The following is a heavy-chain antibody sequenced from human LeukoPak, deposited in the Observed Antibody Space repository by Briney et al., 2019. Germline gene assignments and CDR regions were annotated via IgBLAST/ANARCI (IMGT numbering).Heavy chain of an antibody. CDR3: ARQGPFIVGAGSYFDY. V-gene: IGHV4-59*08. CDR2: IYYSGST. CDR1: GGSISSYY. D-gene: IGHD1-26*01. Sequence: SETLSLTCTVSGGSISSYYWSWIRQPPGKGLEWIGYIYYSGSTNYNPSLKSRVTISVDTSKNQFSLKLSSVTAADTAVYYCARQGPFIVGAGSYFDYWGQGTLVTISS. J-gene: IGHJ4*02.